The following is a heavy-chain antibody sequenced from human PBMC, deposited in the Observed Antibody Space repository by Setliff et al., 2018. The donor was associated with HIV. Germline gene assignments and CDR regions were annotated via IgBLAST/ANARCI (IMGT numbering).Heavy chain of an antibody. CDR2: ISGSGGST. V-gene: IGHV3-23*01. CDR1: GFTFSSYA. D-gene: IGHD3-22*01. Sequence: GGSLRLSCAASGFTFSSYAMSWVRQAPGKGLEWVSAISGSGGSTYYAAPVKGRFTISRDDSKNTLYLQMNSLKTEDTAVYYCTTDPLTMIVVVINLANYWGQGTLVTVSS. J-gene: IGHJ4*02. CDR3: TTDPLTMIVVVINLANY.